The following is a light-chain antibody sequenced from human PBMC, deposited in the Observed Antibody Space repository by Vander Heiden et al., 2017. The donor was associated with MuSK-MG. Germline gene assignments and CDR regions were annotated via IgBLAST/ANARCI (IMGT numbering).Light chain of an antibody. CDR3: CSYAGSSTCV. Sequence: QSALTQPASVSGSPGQSITISCTGTSSDVGSYNLVSWYQQHPGKAPKLMIYEGSKRPSRVSNRFSGSKSGNTASLTISGLQAEDEADYYCCSYAGSSTCVFGTGTKVTVL. CDR1: SSDVGSYNL. J-gene: IGLJ1*01. CDR2: EGS. V-gene: IGLV2-23*01.